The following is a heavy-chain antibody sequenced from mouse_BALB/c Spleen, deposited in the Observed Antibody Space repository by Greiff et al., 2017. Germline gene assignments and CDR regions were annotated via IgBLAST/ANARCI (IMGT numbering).Heavy chain of an antibody. CDR2: ISTYYGDA. J-gene: IGHJ4*01. V-gene: IGHV1S137*01. D-gene: IGHD2-2*01. Sequence: LQESGAELVRPGVSVKISCKGSGYTFTDYAMHWVKQSHAKSLEWIGVISTYYGDASYNQKFKGKATMTVDKSSSTAYMELARLTSEDSAIYYCARHGYDYAMDYWGQGTSVTVSS. CDR1: GYTFTDYA. CDR3: ARHGYDYAMDY.